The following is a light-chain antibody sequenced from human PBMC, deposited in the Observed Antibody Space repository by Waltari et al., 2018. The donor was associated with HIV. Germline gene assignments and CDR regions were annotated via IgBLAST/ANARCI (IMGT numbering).Light chain of an antibody. Sequence: QSVLTQPPSVSGAPGQRVTISCTGSSSNIGAGYDVHWYQQLPVTAPKLLIYGNSNRPSGVPDRFSGSKSCTSASLAITGLQAEDEADYYCQSYDSSLSALYVFGTGTKVTVL. CDR1: SSNIGAGYD. V-gene: IGLV1-40*01. CDR2: GNS. J-gene: IGLJ1*01. CDR3: QSYDSSLSALYV.